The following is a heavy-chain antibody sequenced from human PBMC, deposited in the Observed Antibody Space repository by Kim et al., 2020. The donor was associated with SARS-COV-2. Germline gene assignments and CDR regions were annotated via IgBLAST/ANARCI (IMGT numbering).Heavy chain of an antibody. CDR2: IKQDGSEK. V-gene: IGHV3-7*01. CDR3: ARVAWGAGGTGTTYQHYYYYGMDV. CDR1: GFTFSSYW. D-gene: IGHD1-1*01. J-gene: IGHJ6*02. Sequence: GGSLRLSCAASGFTFSSYWMSWVRQAPGKGLEWVANIKQDGSEKYYVDSVKGRFTISRDNAKNSLYLQMNSLRAEDTAVYYCARVAWGAGGTGTTYQHYYYYGMDVWGQGTTVTVSS.